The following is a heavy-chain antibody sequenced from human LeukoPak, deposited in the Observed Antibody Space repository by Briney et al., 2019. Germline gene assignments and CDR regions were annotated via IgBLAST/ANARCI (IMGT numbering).Heavy chain of an antibody. CDR3: ARATGYSGYEDY. V-gene: IGHV3-11*06. Sequence: PGGSLRPSCAASGFTFSDYYMSWIRQAPGKGLEWVSYISSSSSYTNYADSVKGRFTISRDNAKNSLYLQMNSLRAEDTAVYYCARATGYSGYEDYWGQGTLVTVSS. CDR1: GFTFSDYY. D-gene: IGHD5-12*01. J-gene: IGHJ4*02. CDR2: ISSSSSYT.